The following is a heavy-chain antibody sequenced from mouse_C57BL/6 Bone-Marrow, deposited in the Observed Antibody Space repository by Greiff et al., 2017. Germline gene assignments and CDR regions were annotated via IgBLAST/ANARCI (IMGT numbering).Heavy chain of an antibody. V-gene: IGHV1-15*01. CDR2: IDPETGGT. J-gene: IGHJ4*01. CDR1: GYTFTDYE. CDR3: TRSDGNYFYYAMDY. Sequence: VKLMESGAELVRPGASVTLSCKASGYTFTDYEMHWVKQTPVHGLEWIGAIDPETGGTAYNQKFKGKDILTADKSSSTAYMELRSLTSEDSAVYYCTRSDGNYFYYAMDYWGQGTSVTVSS. D-gene: IGHD2-1*01.